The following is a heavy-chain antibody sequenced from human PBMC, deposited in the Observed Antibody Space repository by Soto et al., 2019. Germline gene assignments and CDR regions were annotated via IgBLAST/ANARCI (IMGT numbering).Heavy chain of an antibody. D-gene: IGHD1-1*01. J-gene: IGHJ4*02. CDR1: GGAISSGDYY. Sequence: KTSETLSFTGTVSGGAISSGDYYWSWIRQPPGKGLEWIGYINDSGTTYYNPSLKSRATISVNTSKNQFSLKLSSVPAADTAVYYCARVKMATTFFDCWGQGTLVTVSS. CDR2: INDSGTT. V-gene: IGHV4-30-4*01. CDR3: ARVKMATTFFDC.